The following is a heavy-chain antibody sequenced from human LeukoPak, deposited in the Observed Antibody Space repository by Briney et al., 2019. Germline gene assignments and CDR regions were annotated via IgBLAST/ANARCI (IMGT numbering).Heavy chain of an antibody. D-gene: IGHD3-16*01. CDR3: AKEWGNSIHYFDY. CDR1: GFTFSSYD. Sequence: GGPLRLSCAASGFTFSSYDMHWVRQAPGQGLEWVSFVRSDGSKKHYADSVKGRFTISRDNSKNTLYLQMNSLRAEDTAVYYCAKEWGNSIHYFDYWGQGNLVTVSS. CDR2: VRSDGSKK. V-gene: IGHV3-30*02. J-gene: IGHJ4*02.